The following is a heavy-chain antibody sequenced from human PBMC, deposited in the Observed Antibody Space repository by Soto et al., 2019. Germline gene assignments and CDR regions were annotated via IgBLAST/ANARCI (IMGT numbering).Heavy chain of an antibody. V-gene: IGHV3-53*01. Sequence: EVQVVESGGGLIQPGGSLRLSCAASGFSVSSNYMSWVRQAPGKGLEWVSVIFIGGGTYYADSVKGRFTISRDNSNDRVYLQMNSLRAEDTAVYYCVRDQGIPVTAWGQGTLVTVSS. CDR1: GFSVSSNY. D-gene: IGHD6-19*01. CDR3: VRDQGIPVTA. CDR2: IFIGGGT. J-gene: IGHJ4*02.